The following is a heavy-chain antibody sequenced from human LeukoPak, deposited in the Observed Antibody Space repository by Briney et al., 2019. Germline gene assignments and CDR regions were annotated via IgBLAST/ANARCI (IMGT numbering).Heavy chain of an antibody. J-gene: IGHJ4*02. CDR1: GGTFSSYA. CDR2: IIPIFGTA. Sequence: ASVKVSCKASGGTFSSYAISWVRQAPGQGLEWMGGIIPIFGTANYAQKFQGRVTITTDESTSTAYMELSSLRSEDTAVYYCAGDGIAGHCGGGCYGPFDYWGQGTLVTVSS. V-gene: IGHV1-69*05. D-gene: IGHD2-21*02. CDR3: AGDGIAGHCGGGCYGPFDY.